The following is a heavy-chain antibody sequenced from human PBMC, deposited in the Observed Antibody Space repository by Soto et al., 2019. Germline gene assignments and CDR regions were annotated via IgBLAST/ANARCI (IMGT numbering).Heavy chain of an antibody. V-gene: IGHV3-30*18. D-gene: IGHD3-22*01. Sequence: PGGSLRLSCAASGFTFSSYGMHWVRQAPGKGLEWVAVISYDGSNKYYADSVKGRFTISRDNSKNTLYLQMSSLRAEDTAVYYCAKLGPYDSSGYYRDYWGQGTQVTVSS. CDR3: AKLGPYDSSGYYRDY. CDR1: GFTFSSYG. CDR2: ISYDGSNK. J-gene: IGHJ4*02.